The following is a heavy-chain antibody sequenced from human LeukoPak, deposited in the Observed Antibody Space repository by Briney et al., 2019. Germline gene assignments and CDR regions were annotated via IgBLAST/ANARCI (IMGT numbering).Heavy chain of an antibody. Sequence: PQTLSLTYTVSGGSISSGDYYWSWIRQPPGKGLEWIGYIYYSGSTYYNPSLKSRVTISVDTSKNQFSLKLSSVTAADTAVYYCARDPVTMVRGVTNDPDYWGQGTLVTVSS. D-gene: IGHD3-10*01. J-gene: IGHJ4*02. CDR2: IYYSGST. V-gene: IGHV4-30-4*01. CDR3: ARDPVTMVRGVTNDPDY. CDR1: GGSISSGDYY.